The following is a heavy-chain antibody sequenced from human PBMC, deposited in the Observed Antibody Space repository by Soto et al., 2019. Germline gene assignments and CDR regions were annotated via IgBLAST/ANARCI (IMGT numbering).Heavy chain of an antibody. CDR1: GGSISINGYY. V-gene: IGHV4-30-4*01. CDR3: ARDGIAVAGTSDY. Sequence: SETLSLTCTVSGGSISINGYYWDWMRQPPGKGLEWIGHIHYTGSTYYNPSLKSRVTMSVDTSKNQFSLKLSSVTAADTAVYYCARDGIAVAGTSDYWGQGTLVTVSS. J-gene: IGHJ4*02. D-gene: IGHD6-19*01. CDR2: IHYTGST.